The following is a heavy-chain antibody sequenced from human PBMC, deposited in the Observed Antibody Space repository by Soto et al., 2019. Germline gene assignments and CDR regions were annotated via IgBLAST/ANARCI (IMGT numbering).Heavy chain of an antibody. V-gene: IGHV1-69*13. D-gene: IGHD3-10*01. Sequence: GASVKVSCKDSGGSFSKSGITWVRQAPGQGLEWMGGLSPILGTPNYARKFQGRVTITAGESTSTAYMELSSLRSEDTAVYYCARGTSGSYYSLDSWGQGTLVTVSS. CDR3: ARGTSGSYYSLDS. J-gene: IGHJ4*02. CDR1: GGSFSKSG. CDR2: LSPILGTP.